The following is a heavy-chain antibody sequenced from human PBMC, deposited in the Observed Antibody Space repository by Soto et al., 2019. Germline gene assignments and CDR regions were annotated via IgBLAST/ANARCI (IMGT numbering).Heavy chain of an antibody. Sequence: PGGSLRLSCAASGFTFSSYRMNWFRQAPGKGLEWVSYISSSSSTIYYAESVKGRFTISRDNAKNSLYLQMNSLRDEDTAVYYCARDGYYDSSGYYLSYFDYWGQGTLVTVSS. J-gene: IGHJ4*02. D-gene: IGHD3-22*01. CDR3: ARDGYYDSSGYYLSYFDY. V-gene: IGHV3-48*02. CDR1: GFTFSSYR. CDR2: ISSSSSTI.